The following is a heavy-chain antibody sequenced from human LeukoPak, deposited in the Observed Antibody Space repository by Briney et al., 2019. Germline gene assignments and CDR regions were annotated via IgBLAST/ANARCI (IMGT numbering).Heavy chain of an antibody. J-gene: IGHJ4*02. D-gene: IGHD5-24*01. CDR2: IYPGDSDT. CDR3: ARRGDRDGYKLDY. V-gene: IGHV5-51*01. Sequence: GESLKISCNGSGYSFTTYWIGWVRQMPGKGLEWMGIIYPGDSDTRYSPSFQGQVTISADKSISTAYLQWSSLKASDTAMYYCARRGDRDGYKLDYWGQGTLVTVSS. CDR1: GYSFTTYW.